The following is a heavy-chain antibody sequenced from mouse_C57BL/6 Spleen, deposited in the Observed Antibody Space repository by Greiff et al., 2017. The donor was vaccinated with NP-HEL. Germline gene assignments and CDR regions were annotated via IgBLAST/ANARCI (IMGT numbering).Heavy chain of an antibody. D-gene: IGHD2-4*01. Sequence: VQLQESGAELVRPGTSVKVSCKASGYAFTNYLIEWVKQRPGQGLEWIGVINPGSGGTNYNEKFKGKATLTADKSSSTAYMQLSSLTSEDSAVYFCAREGDYDGIFAYWGQGTLVTVSA. J-gene: IGHJ3*01. CDR3: AREGDYDGIFAY. CDR1: GYAFTNYL. CDR2: INPGSGGT. V-gene: IGHV1-54*01.